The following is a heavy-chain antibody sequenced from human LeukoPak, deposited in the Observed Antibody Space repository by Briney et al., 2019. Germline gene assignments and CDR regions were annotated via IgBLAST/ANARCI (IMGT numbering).Heavy chain of an antibody. J-gene: IGHJ4*02. V-gene: IGHV3-30*18. CDR2: ISFDGSSK. CDR1: GFTFSSYG. Sequence: GGSLRLSCAASGFTFSSYGMHWVRQAPGKGLEWVAVISFDGSSKSYADSVKGRFTISRDSSKNTLDLQMNSLRAEDSAVYYCAKDRSRAIAVAGLGSAAFDYWGQGTLVTVSS. D-gene: IGHD6-19*01. CDR3: AKDRSRAIAVAGLGSAAFDY.